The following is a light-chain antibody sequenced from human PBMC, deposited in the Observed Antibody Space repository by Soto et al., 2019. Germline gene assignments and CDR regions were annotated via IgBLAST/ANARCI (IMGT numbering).Light chain of an antibody. Sequence: DIQMTQSPSSLSASVGDRVTITCRASQDISNFLVWFQQKPGKVPNLLIYGASTLQSGVPSRFSGSGSGTDFTLTIRTLKLEVVAPIFCQKYNSAPFTFGPGTTVDIK. CDR3: QKYNSAPFT. V-gene: IGKV1-27*01. CDR1: QDISNF. J-gene: IGKJ3*01. CDR2: GAS.